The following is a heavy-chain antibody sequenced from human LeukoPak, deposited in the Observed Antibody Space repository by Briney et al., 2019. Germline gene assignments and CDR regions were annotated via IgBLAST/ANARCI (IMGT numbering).Heavy chain of an antibody. J-gene: IGHJ4*02. V-gene: IGHV4-39*07. CDR3: ATTTIRLGY. CDR2: MYYRGST. Sequence: SETLSLTCAVSGGSISSSSHYWGWIRQPPGKGLEWIGSMYYRGSTYHNPSLKSRVTISVDTSKNQFSLKLSSVTAADTAVYYCATTTIRLGYWGQGTLVTVSS. D-gene: IGHD1-26*01. CDR1: GGSISSSSHY.